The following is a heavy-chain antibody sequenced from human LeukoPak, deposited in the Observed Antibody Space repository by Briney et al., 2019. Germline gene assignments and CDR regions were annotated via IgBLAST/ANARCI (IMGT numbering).Heavy chain of an antibody. D-gene: IGHD2-2*01. Sequence: ASVKVSCKASGGTFSSYAISWVRQAPGQGLEWMGWISAYNGNTNYAQKLQGRVTMTTDTSTSTAYMELRSLRSDDTAVYYCARDGHRSSTSCYPYCYYGMDVWGQGTTVTVSS. CDR1: GGTFSSYA. CDR3: ARDGHRSSTSCYPYCYYGMDV. CDR2: ISAYNGNT. J-gene: IGHJ6*02. V-gene: IGHV1-18*01.